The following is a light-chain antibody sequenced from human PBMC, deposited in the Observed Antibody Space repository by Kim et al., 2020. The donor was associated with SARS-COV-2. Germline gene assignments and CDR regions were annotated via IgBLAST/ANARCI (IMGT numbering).Light chain of an antibody. CDR1: QGISSSY. CDR2: GES. Sequence: SPGERASRSCRASQGISSSYLAWYQQKPGQAPRLLIYGESSRATGIPDRFSGSGSGTDFTLTISRLEPEDFAVYYCQQYVSSPRTFGQGTKVDIK. CDR3: QQYVSSPRT. J-gene: IGKJ1*01. V-gene: IGKV3-20*01.